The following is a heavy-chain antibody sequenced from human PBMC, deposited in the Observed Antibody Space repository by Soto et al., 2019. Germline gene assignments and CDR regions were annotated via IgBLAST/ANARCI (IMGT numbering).Heavy chain of an antibody. D-gene: IGHD6-13*01. CDR1: VFSFSYYE. CDR3: ARGGSWYTFDY. J-gene: IGHJ4*02. Sequence: GGSLRLSCAAFVFSFSYYEMNWFRQAAGKGLEWLSYISSASSTIYYADTVKGRFTISRDNAKRSLYLQMNSLRVDDSAVYYCARGGSWYTFDYWGQGSLVTVSS. CDR2: ISSASSTI. V-gene: IGHV3-48*03.